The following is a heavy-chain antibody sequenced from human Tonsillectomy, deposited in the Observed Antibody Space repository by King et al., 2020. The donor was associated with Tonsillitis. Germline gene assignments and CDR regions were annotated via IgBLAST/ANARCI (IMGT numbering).Heavy chain of an antibody. CDR2: IYPGDSES. V-gene: IGHV5-51*03. CDR1: GYRFTSYW. D-gene: IGHD6-19*01. J-gene: IGHJ2*01. Sequence: DVQLVESGAEVKKPGESLKISCKGSGYRFTSYWIGWVRQMAGKGLEWMGIIYPGDSESRYRPTFQGQVTISADTSISTAYLQWSSLKASDTAMYYCARQVAGDWYFDLWGRGTLVTVSS. CDR3: ARQVAGDWYFDL.